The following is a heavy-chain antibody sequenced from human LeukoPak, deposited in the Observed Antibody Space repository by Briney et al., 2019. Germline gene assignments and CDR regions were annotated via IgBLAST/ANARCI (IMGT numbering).Heavy chain of an antibody. J-gene: IGHJ6*04. V-gene: IGHV3-23*01. CDR3: AELGITMIGGV. CDR1: GFTFSSYG. CDR2: ISGSGGST. D-gene: IGHD3-10*02. Sequence: GGTLRLSCAASGFTFSSYGMSWVRQAPGKGLEWVSAISGSGGSTYYADSVKGRFTISRDNSKNTLYLQLNSLRAEDTAVYYCAELGITMIGGVWGKGTTVTISS.